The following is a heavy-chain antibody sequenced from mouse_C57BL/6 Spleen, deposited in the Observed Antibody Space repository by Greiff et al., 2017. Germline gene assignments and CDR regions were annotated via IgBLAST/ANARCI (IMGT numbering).Heavy chain of an antibody. CDR1: GYTFTSYW. CDR2: IDPSDSYT. J-gene: IGHJ3*01. Sequence: QVQLQQPGAELVIPGASVKLSCKASGYTFTSYWMHWVMQRPGQGLAWIGEIDPSDSYTNYNQKFKGKSTMTVDKSSSTADMQLSSLASEDSAVYYCARNYDSSYPFAYWRQGILVTVSA. V-gene: IGHV1-69*01. D-gene: IGHD1-1*01. CDR3: ARNYDSSYPFAY.